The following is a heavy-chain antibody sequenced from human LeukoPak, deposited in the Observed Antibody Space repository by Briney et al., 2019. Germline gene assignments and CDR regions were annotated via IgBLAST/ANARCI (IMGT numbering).Heavy chain of an antibody. CDR1: GFIFSTYA. CDR2: LSASGFNT. J-gene: IGHJ4*02. CDR3: AQISADTSRNRWSDFDS. D-gene: IGHD5-18*01. Sequence: PGGSLRLSCAASGFIFSTYAMTWLRQAPGKGLEWVSALSASGFNTYYADSVKGRFTISRDNFKNMLYLQMNSLRAEDTAVYYCAQISADTSRNRWSDFDSWGRGILVTVSS. V-gene: IGHV3-23*01.